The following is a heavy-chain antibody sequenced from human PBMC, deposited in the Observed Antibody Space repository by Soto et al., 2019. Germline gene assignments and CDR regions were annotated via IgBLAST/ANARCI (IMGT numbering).Heavy chain of an antibody. CDR1: GYSFTIYA. J-gene: IGHJ3*02. D-gene: IGHD2-15*01. CDR2: INAGNGNT. V-gene: IGHV1-3*01. Sequence: ASVKVSCKASGYSFTIYAMHWMRHAPGQRLEWMGWINAGNGNTKYSQKFQGRVTITRDTSASTAYMELSSLRSEDTAVYYCAKDGGGYDAFDIWGQGTMVTVSS. CDR3: AKDGGGYDAFDI.